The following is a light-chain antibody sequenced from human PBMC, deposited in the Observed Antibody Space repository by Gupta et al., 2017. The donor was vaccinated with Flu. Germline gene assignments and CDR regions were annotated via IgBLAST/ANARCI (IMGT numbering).Light chain of an antibody. V-gene: IGKV2-30*02. CDR2: RVS. CDR3: MQDRHIGWT. Sequence: SGNSSESAIHSDGSTYLKWYQQRPGQSPRRLIYRVSNRDAGVPDRFSGSGSGTEFTLKISRVEAEDFGVYYCMQDRHIGWTFGQGTKVEIK. J-gene: IGKJ1*01. CDR1: ESAIHSDGSTY.